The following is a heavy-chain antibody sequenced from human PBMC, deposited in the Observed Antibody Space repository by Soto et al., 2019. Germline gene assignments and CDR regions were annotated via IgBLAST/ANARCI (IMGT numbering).Heavy chain of an antibody. D-gene: IGHD6-19*01. J-gene: IGHJ4*02. CDR1: GGTFSSYA. V-gene: IGHV1-69*05. Sequence: ASVKVSCKASGGTFSSYAISWVRQAPGQGLEWMEGIIPIFGTANYAQKFQGRVTITRDTSASTAYMELSSLRSEDTAVYYCARDHLAVAGTFDYWGQGTMVTVSS. CDR3: ARDHLAVAGTFDY. CDR2: IIPIFGTA.